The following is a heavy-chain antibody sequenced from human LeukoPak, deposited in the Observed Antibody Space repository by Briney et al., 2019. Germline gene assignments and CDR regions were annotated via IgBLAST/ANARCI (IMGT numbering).Heavy chain of an antibody. CDR3: AKDYRGGAYYFDY. J-gene: IGHJ4*02. Sequence: PGGSLRLSCAASGFTFSSYGMHWVRQAPGKGLEWVAFIRYDGSNKYYADSVKGRFTISRDNSKNTLYLQRNSLRAEDTAVYYCAKDYRGGAYYFDYWGQGTLVTVSS. CDR1: GFTFSSYG. V-gene: IGHV3-30*02. D-gene: IGHD1-26*01. CDR2: IRYDGSNK.